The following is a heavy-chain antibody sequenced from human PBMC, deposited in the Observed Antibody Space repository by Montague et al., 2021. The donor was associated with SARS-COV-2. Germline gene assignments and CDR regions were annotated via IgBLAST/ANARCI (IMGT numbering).Heavy chain of an antibody. CDR2: ISSSGSTI. CDR1: GFTFSSYE. D-gene: IGHD3-3*01. CDR3: AREPRETGSDWYYDFWSGYSLPRGYYYGMDV. V-gene: IGHV3-48*03. J-gene: IGHJ6*02. Sequence: SLRLSCAASGFTFSSYEMNWVRQAPGKGLEWVSYISSSGSTIYYXDSVKGRFTISRDNAKNSLYLQMNSLRAEDTAVYYCAREPRETGSDWYYDFWSGYSLPRGYYYGMDVWGQGTTVTVSS.